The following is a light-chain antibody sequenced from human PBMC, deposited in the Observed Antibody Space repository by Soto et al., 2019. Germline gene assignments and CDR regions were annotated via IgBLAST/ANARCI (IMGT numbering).Light chain of an antibody. CDR3: QQYANSPIT. V-gene: IGKV3-20*01. J-gene: IGKJ5*01. CDR1: QPVSSNF. CDR2: GVS. Sequence: LVLPPSPGTLSLSPGESAALSCRGSQPVSSNFLAWYQQKPGQAPRLLIYGVSSRASGIPDRFFGSGSGTDFTLTINRLEPEHFAVYYCQQYANSPITFGQGIRLDI.